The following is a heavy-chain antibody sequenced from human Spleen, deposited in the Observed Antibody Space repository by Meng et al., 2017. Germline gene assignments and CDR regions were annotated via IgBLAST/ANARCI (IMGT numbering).Heavy chain of an antibody. CDR3: ARGPTTMAHDFDY. CDR1: GGSFSDYY. J-gene: IGHJ4*02. Sequence: QWQLQLWGAGLLKPSETLSLTCVVSGGSFSDYYWSWIRQPPGKGLEWIGEINQSGSTNYNPSLEMRATISVDTSQNNLSLKLSSVIAADSAVYYCARGPTTMAHDFDYWGQGTLVTVSS. CDR2: INQSGST. V-gene: IGHV4-34*01. D-gene: IGHD4-11*01.